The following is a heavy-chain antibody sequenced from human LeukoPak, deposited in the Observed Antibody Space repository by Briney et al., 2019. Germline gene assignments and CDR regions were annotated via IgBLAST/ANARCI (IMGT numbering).Heavy chain of an antibody. J-gene: IGHJ4*02. CDR1: GLTFSSYE. V-gene: IGHV3-48*03. CDR2: ISSRGSTK. D-gene: IGHD5-18*01. CDR3: AREPGGVQLWLPDYFGY. Sequence: PGGSQRLSCAASGLTFSSYEMKWVRKAPGMGRERVAYISSRGSTKYYADSVKERSTISRDNAKNSLYLQMNSLRAEDTAVYYCAREPGGVQLWLPDYFGYWGQGTLVAVSS.